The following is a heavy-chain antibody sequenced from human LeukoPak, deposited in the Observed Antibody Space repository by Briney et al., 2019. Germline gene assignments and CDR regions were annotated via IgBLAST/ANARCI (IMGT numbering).Heavy chain of an antibody. CDR2: IYYSGRT. V-gene: IGHV4-59*08. D-gene: IGHD6-6*01. CDR3: ARYRSSGLDY. Sequence: SETVSLTCTVSGGSISSYYWSWIRQPPGKGLEWIGYIYYSGRTTYNPSLKSRVTISVDTSKNQFSLKLSSVTAADTAVFYCARYRSSGLDYWGQGTLVTVSS. CDR1: GGSISSYY. J-gene: IGHJ4*02.